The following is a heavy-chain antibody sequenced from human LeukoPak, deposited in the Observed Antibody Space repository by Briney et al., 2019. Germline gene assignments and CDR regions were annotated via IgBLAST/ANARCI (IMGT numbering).Heavy chain of an antibody. Sequence: PGGSLRLPCVASGFTFRIYAMSWVRQAPGKGLEWVSGISGSDASTFYADSVMGRFTISRDNSMNTLYLQMNNVRAEDAAIYFCARRGSEWNSYFYPMDVWGQGTTVTVSS. V-gene: IGHV3-23*01. CDR3: ARRGSEWNSYFYPMDV. D-gene: IGHD3-3*01. J-gene: IGHJ6*02. CDR1: GFTFRIYA. CDR2: ISGSDAST.